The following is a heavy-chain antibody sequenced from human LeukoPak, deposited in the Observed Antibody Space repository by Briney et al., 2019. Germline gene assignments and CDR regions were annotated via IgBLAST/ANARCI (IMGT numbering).Heavy chain of an antibody. V-gene: IGHV3-23*01. CDR1: GFTFSSYA. CDR3: ARAPNVGTPDY. CDR2: ISGSVDNT. D-gene: IGHD7-27*01. J-gene: IGHJ4*02. Sequence: GGSLRLSCAASGFTFSSYAMSWVRQAPGKGLEWVSGISGSVDNTNYADSVKGRFTISRDNSKNTLYLQMNSLRAEDTAVYYCARAPNVGTPDYWGQGTLVTVSS.